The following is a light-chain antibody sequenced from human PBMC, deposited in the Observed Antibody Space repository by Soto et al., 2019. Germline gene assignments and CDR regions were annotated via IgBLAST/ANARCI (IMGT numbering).Light chain of an antibody. J-gene: IGKJ4*01. V-gene: IGKV4-1*01. CDR2: WAS. CDR1: QSVLYSSDNKNY. CDR3: QQFYSSPT. Sequence: DIVMTQSPDSLAVSLGERATINCKSSQSVLYSSDNKNYLAWYQQKPGQPPNLLIYWASTRESGVPDRFSGSGSGTDFTLTISSLQAEDVAVYFCQQFYSSPTFGGGTKVEIK.